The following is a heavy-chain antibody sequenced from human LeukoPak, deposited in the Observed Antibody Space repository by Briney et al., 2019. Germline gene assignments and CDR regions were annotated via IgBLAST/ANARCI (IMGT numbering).Heavy chain of an antibody. V-gene: IGHV3-23*01. D-gene: IGHD6-19*01. Sequence: GGSLRLSCAASGFTFSSYAMSWVRQAPGKGLEWVSAISVSGGSTYYADSVNGRFTIFRDNSKNTLYLQMNSRRAEDTDVYYCEKEYSSGWPGRWFHPWGQGTLVNVSS. CDR1: GFTFSSYA. CDR2: ISVSGGST. CDR3: EKEYSSGWPGRWFHP. J-gene: IGHJ5*02.